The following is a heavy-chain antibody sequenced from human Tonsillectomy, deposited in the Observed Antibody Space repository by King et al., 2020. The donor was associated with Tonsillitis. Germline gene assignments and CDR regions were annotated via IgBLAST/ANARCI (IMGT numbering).Heavy chain of an antibody. D-gene: IGHD3-22*01. Sequence: VQLVESGAEVKKPGSSVKVSCKASGGTFSNYAISWVRQAPGQGLEWMGGSIPIFGSTNYEQKFQDRVTLTADESTSTAYMELSSLRSEDTAVYYCARDPRHYYDSRGYFDYWGQGTLVTVSS. CDR1: GGTFSNYA. J-gene: IGHJ4*02. CDR2: SIPIFGST. CDR3: ARDPRHYYDSRGYFDY. V-gene: IGHV1-69*01.